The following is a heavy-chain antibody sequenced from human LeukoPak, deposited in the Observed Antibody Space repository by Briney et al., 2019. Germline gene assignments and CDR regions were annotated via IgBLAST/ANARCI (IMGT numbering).Heavy chain of an antibody. CDR2: IIPIFGTA. CDR3: ARGAADYYDSSGPIDY. V-gene: IGHV1-69*05. D-gene: IGHD3-22*01. CDR1: GGTFSSYA. Sequence: ASVKVSCKASGGTFSSYAISWVRQAPGQGLEWMGGIIPIFGTANYAQKLQGRVTMTTDTSTSTAYMELRSLRSDDTAVYYCARGAADYYDSSGPIDYWGQGTLVTVSS. J-gene: IGHJ4*02.